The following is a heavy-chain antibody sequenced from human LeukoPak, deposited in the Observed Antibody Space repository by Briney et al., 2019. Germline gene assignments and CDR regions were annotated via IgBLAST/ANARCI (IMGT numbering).Heavy chain of an antibody. V-gene: IGHV4-39*07. CDR3: ASQGDLLDY. CDR2: IYYSGST. CDR1: GGSISSSSYY. D-gene: IGHD3-10*01. Sequence: SEILSLTCTVSGGSISSSSYYWGWIRQPPGKGLEWIGSIYYSGSTYYNPSLKSRVTMPVDTSKNQFSLKLSSVTAADTAVYYCASQGDLLDYWGQGTLVTVSS. J-gene: IGHJ4*02.